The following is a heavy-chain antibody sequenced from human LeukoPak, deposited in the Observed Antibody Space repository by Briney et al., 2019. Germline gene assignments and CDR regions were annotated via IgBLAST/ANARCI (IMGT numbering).Heavy chain of an antibody. CDR1: GFTFSSYA. V-gene: IGHV3-23*01. D-gene: IGHD3-10*01. Sequence: GGSLRLSCAASGFTFSSYAMSWVRQAPRKGLEWVSGISGSGGSTYYADSVTGRFTISRDNSKNTLYLQMNSLRAEDTAVYYCAKANTMVRGVNMAFDIWGQGTTVTVSS. J-gene: IGHJ3*02. CDR3: AKANTMVRGVNMAFDI. CDR2: ISGSGGST.